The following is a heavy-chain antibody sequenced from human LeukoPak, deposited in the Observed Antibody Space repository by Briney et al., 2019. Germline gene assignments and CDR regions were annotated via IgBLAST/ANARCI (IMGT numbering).Heavy chain of an antibody. J-gene: IGHJ5*02. CDR1: GSRFTSYW. CDR2: IYPGDSDT. V-gene: IGHV5-51*01. Sequence: GESLQISCKGSGSRFTSYWIGWVRQLPGKGLEWMGIIYPGDSDTSYSPSFQGQVTISADKSISTAYLQWSSLKASDTAMYYGARQGTYGGFDPWGQGTLVTVSS. D-gene: IGHD3-10*01. CDR3: ARQGTYGGFDP.